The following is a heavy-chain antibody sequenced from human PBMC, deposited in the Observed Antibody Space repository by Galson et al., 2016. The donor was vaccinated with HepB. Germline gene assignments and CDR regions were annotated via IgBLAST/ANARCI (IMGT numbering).Heavy chain of an antibody. J-gene: IGHJ6*02. D-gene: IGHD3-16*01. CDR3: ARGGFMGVKCMDI. Sequence: SVKVSCKASGYTFTRSSFTWVRQAPGQGLEWMGWISADNANINYAQKFRDRVTMTTDTSTNTDSMELRSLIADDTDVYYYARGGFMGVKCMDIWGQGTTVTVSS. V-gene: IGHV1-18*01. CDR2: ISADNANI. CDR1: GYTFTRSS.